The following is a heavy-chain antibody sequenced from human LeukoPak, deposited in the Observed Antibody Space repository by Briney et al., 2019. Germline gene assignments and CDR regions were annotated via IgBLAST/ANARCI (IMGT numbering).Heavy chain of an antibody. J-gene: IGHJ4*02. CDR1: GFTFTNAL. V-gene: IGHV3-15*01. CDR2: VTSKTEGGTA. CDR3: TTVGNWNPRSY. D-gene: IGHD1-20*01. Sequence: PGGSLRLSCADSGFTFTNALMSWVRQAPGKGVEWVGRVTSKTEGGTADYSAPVKGRFTISRDDSKNILYLQMSSLETEDTGVYYCTTVGNWNPRSYWGQGTLVTVSS.